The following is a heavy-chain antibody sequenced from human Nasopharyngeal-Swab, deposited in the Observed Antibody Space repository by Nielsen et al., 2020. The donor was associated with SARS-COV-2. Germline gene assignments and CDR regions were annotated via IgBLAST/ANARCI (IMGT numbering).Heavy chain of an antibody. CDR3: ARGSLPLYDILTGYYPPFDY. Sequence: WIRQPPGQGLEWIGYIYYSGSTYYNPSLKNRVTISVDTSKNQFSLKLSSVTAADTAVYYCARGSLPLYDILTGYYPPFDYWGQGTLVTVSS. D-gene: IGHD3-9*01. J-gene: IGHJ4*02. CDR2: IYYSGST. V-gene: IGHV4-31*02.